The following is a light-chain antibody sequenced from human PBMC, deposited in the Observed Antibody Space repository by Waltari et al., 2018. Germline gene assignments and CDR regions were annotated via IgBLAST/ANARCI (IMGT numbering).Light chain of an antibody. V-gene: IGLV3-19*01. J-gene: IGLJ3*02. CDR1: SLRTSY. CDR3: HSRKGRDNQVV. Sequence: SSELTQGPDVSVALGQTVKITCQGDSLRTSYASWYQVKPGQAPVLVLLGKEKRPSGIPDRISGYSSGTTSSLTITGAQAEDEADYYCHSRKGRDNQVVFGGGTKLTV. CDR2: GKE.